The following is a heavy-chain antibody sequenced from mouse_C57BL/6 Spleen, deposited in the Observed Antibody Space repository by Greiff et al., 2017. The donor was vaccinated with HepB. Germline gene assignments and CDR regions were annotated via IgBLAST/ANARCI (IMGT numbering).Heavy chain of an antibody. Sequence: QVQLKQSGPELVKPGASVKISCKASGYAFSSSWMNWVKQRPGKGLEWIGRIYPGDGDTNYNGKFKGKATLTADKSSSTAYMQLSSLTSEDSAVYFCASELGLYYFDYWGQGTTLTVSS. V-gene: IGHV1-82*01. CDR2: IYPGDGDT. D-gene: IGHD4-1*01. CDR3: ASELGLYYFDY. J-gene: IGHJ2*01. CDR1: GYAFSSSW.